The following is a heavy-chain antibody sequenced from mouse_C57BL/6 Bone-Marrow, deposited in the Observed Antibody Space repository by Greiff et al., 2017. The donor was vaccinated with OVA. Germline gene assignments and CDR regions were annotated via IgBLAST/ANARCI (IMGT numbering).Heavy chain of an antibody. J-gene: IGHJ3*01. CDR2: ISSGGSYP. D-gene: IGHD1-1*01. Sequence: EVKLMESGGDLVKPGGSLKLSCAASGFTFSSYGMSWVRQTPDKRLEWVATISSGGSYPYYPDSVKGRFTISRDNAKNTLYLQMSSLKSEDTAMYYCARPSYYYGSSYPFAYWGQGTLVTVSA. V-gene: IGHV5-6*01. CDR1: GFTFSSYG. CDR3: ARPSYYYGSSYPFAY.